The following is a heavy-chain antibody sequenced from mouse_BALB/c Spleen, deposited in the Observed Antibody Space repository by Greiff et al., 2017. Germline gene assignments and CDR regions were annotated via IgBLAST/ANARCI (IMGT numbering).Heavy chain of an antibody. CDR2: IYPGNSDT. CDR1: GYTFTSYW. CDR3: TYYGSRRYFDV. V-gene: IGHV1-5*01. J-gene: IGHJ1*01. Sequence: EVQLQQSGTVLARPGASVKMSCKASGYTFTSYWMHWVKQRPGQGLEWIGAIYPGNSDTSYNQKFKGKANLTAVTSTSTAYMELSSLTNEDSAVYYCTYYGSRRYFDVWGAGTTVTVSS. D-gene: IGHD1-1*01.